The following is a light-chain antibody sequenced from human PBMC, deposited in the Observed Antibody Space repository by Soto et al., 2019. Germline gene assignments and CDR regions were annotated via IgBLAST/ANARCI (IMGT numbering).Light chain of an antibody. CDR1: QSVSSSY. V-gene: IGKV3D-20*01. Sequence: EIVSTQSPSTLSFSPFYRATLSCLSRQSVSSSYLAWFQQKPGLAPRLLIYGALSRATGIPDRFSGSGSGTDFTLTISRLEPEDFAMYYCQQYGSSPWTFGQGTKVDIK. J-gene: IGKJ1*01. CDR3: QQYGSSPWT. CDR2: GAL.